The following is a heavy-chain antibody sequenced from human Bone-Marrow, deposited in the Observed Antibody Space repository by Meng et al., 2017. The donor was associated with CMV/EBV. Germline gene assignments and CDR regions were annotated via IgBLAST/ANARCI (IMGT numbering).Heavy chain of an antibody. CDR3: TTDFWSGYFGH. Sequence: GESLKISCAASGFTFSNAWMSWVRQAPGKGLEWVGRIKSKTDGGTTDYAAPVKGRFTISRDDSKNTLYLQMNSLKSEDTAVYYCTTDFWSGYFGHWGQGTLVTVSS. J-gene: IGHJ4*02. CDR2: IKSKTDGGTT. D-gene: IGHD3-3*01. V-gene: IGHV3-15*01. CDR1: GFTFSNAW.